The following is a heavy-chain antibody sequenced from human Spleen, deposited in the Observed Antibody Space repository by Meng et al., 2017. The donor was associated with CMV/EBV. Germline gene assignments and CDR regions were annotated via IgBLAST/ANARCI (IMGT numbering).Heavy chain of an antibody. V-gene: IGHV3-21*01. J-gene: IGHJ4*02. D-gene: IGHD2-2*01. CDR1: GFTFGTYA. CDR2: ISSSSSYI. CDR3: ARELDSTSAYYFDY. Sequence: GGSLRLSCAASGFTFGTYAMNWVRQAPGKGLEWVSSISSSSSYIYYADSVKGRFTISRDNAKNSLFLQMNSLTAEDTAVYYCARELDSTSAYYFDYWGQGTLVTVSS.